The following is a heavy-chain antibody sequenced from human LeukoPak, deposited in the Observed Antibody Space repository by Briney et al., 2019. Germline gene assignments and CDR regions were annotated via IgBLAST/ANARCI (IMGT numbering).Heavy chain of an antibody. CDR3: ARDRSGSTYYRFWFDP. J-gene: IGHJ5*02. CDR2: IYYSGST. D-gene: IGHD1-26*01. V-gene: IGHV4-39*07. Sequence: SETLSLTCTVSGGSISSSNYYWGWIRQPPGKGLEWIGSIYYSGSTYYNPSLKSRVTISVDTSKKQFSLKLRSVTAADTAVYYCARDRSGSTYYRFWFDPWGQGTLVTVSS. CDR1: GGSISSSNYY.